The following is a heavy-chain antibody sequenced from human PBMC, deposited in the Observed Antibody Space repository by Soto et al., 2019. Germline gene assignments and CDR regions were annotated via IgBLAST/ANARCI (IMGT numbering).Heavy chain of an antibody. CDR1: GGSISTVGHY. D-gene: IGHD1-1*01. V-gene: IGHV4-31*03. J-gene: IGHJ4*02. CDR2: IYHTGST. Sequence: SETLSLTCSVSGGSISTVGHYWTWIRQPPGKGLEWIGSIYHTGSTYYSKSLRSRLTMSVDTSKSQFSLRLSSVTAADTAVYYCSRATGTLRSRNCDYWGQGSLVTVPQ. CDR3: SRATGTLRSRNCDY.